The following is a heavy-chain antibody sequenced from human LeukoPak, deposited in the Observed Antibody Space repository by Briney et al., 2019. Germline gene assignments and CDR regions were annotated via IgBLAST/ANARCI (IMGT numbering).Heavy chain of an antibody. J-gene: IGHJ3*02. V-gene: IGHV4-39*07. D-gene: IGHD6-19*01. CDR2: MFYSAST. Sequence: SETLSLTCTVSGDSISSGDYYWGWIRQPPGKGLEWIGNMFYSASTYSNPSLKSRVTISVDTSKNQFSLKLNSVTAADTAVYYCARFLGYSSGWYRAFDIWGQGTMVTVSS. CDR1: GDSISSGDYY. CDR3: ARFLGYSSGWYRAFDI.